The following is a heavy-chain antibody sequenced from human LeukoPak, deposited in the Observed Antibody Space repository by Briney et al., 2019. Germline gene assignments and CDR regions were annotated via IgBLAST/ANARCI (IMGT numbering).Heavy chain of an antibody. Sequence: GGSLRLSCAASGFTFSWFWMSWVPQAPGKGLEWVANIKEDGSEKYYVDSVKGRFTISRDNAKNSLYLQMNSLRVEDTAVYYCARLEAVWGKGTTVTVSS. J-gene: IGHJ6*04. V-gene: IGHV3-7*01. CDR1: GFTFSWFW. CDR3: ARLEAV. D-gene: IGHD3-3*01. CDR2: IKEDGSEK.